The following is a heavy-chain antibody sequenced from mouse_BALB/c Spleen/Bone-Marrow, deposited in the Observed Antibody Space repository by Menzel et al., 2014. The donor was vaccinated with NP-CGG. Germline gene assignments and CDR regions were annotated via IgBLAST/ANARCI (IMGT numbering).Heavy chain of an antibody. CDR3: ARGGISVDY. CDR2: IYPGDGDT. V-gene: IGHV1-80*01. Sequence: VQLQESGAELVRPGSSVKISCKASGYAFSVYWMNWVKQRPGQGLEWIGQIYPGDGDTNYNGKFKGRATLTADKSSNTAYMQLSSLTSEDSAAYFCARGGISVDYWGQGTTLTVSP. J-gene: IGHJ2*01. CDR1: GYAFSVYW.